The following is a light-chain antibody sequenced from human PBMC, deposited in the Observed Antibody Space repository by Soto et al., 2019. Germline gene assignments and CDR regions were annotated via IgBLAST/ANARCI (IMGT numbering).Light chain of an antibody. J-gene: IGLJ3*02. CDR2: EVS. CDR3: SSYTSTNTWV. CDR1: RINVGGYNY. Sequence: QSALTQPASVSGSPGQSITTSCTGTRINVGGYNYVSWYQQHPGKAPKFLIYEVSNRPSGVSNRFSGSKSGNTASLTISGLQAEDEADYYCSSYTSTNTWVFGGGTKLTVL. V-gene: IGLV2-14*01.